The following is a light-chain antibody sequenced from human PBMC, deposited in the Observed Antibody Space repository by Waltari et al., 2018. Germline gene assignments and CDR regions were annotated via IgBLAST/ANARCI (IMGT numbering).Light chain of an antibody. J-gene: IGLJ2*01. V-gene: IGLV3-19*01. CDR2: GKN. CDR3: NSRDSSGNHVL. CDR1: SLXTXX. Sequence: SSELTQDPAVSVALGQTVRXTCQGDSLXTXXASWYQQRPGQAPVLVIYGKNNRPSGIPDRFSGSSSGNTASLTISGAQAXDEADYYCNSRDSSGNHVLFGGGTKLTVL.